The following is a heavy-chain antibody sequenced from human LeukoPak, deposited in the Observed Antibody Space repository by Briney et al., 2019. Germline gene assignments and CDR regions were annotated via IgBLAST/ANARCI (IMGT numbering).Heavy chain of an antibody. Sequence: SGTLSLTCAVSGGSISSSNWWSWVRQSPGKGLEWIGEIYHSGSTNYNPSLKSRVSISVDKSKNQFSLKLSSVTAADTAVYYCARFQGYSSGWYGSGVLYYFDYWGQGTLVTVSS. D-gene: IGHD6-19*01. CDR3: ARFQGYSSGWYGSGVLYYFDY. V-gene: IGHV4-4*02. J-gene: IGHJ4*02. CDR2: IYHSGST. CDR1: GGSISSSNW.